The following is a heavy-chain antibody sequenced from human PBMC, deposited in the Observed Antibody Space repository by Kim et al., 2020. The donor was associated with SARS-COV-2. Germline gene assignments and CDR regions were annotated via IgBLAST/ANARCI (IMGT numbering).Heavy chain of an antibody. D-gene: IGHD3-22*01. CDR2: ISWDGGST. CDR1: GFTFDDYT. CDR3: AKVSPSRYYYDSSGDDAFDI. J-gene: IGHJ3*02. V-gene: IGHV3-43*01. Sequence: GGSLRLSCAASGFTFDDYTMHWVRQAPGKGLEWVSLISWDGGSTYYADSVKGRFTISRDNSKNSLYLQMNSLRTEDTALYYCAKVSPSRYYYDSSGDDAFDIWGQGTMVTVSS.